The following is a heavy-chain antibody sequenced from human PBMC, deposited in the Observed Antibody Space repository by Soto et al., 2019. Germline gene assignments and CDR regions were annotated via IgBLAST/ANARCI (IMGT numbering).Heavy chain of an antibody. V-gene: IGHV4-59*08. CDR3: ASRYGSGFDS. CDR1: GGSISSYY. Sequence: QVQLQESGPGLVKPSETLSLTCTVSGGSISSYYWSWIRQPPGKGLEWIGYIYYSGSTNYNPSLKSRVTISLDTNKIPFSLKLSPVTAPDTAVYYCASRYGSGFDSWGQGTLVTVSS. D-gene: IGHD5-18*01. J-gene: IGHJ4*02. CDR2: IYYSGST.